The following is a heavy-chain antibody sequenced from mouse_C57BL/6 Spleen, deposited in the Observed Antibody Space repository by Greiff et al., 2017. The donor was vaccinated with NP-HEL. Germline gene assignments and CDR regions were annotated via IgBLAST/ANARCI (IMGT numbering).Heavy chain of an antibody. CDR1: GFTFSSYA. CDR3: TRDQDYYGSSSGFAY. CDR2: ISSGGDYI. V-gene: IGHV5-9-1*02. D-gene: IGHD1-1*01. Sequence: DVMLVESGEGLVKPGGSLKLSCAASGFTFSSYAMSWVRQTPEKRLEWVAYISSGGDYIYYADTVKGRFTISRDNARNTLYLQMSSLKSEDTAMYYCTRDQDYYGSSSGFAYWGQGTLVTVSA. J-gene: IGHJ3*01.